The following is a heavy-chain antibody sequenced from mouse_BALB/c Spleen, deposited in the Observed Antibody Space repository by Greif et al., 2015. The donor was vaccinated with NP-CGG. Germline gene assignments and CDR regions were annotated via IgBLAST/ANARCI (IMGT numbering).Heavy chain of an antibody. V-gene: IGHV1-80*01. Sequence: QVQLQQPGAELVRPGSSVKISCKASGYAFSSYWMNWVKQRPGQGLEWIGQIYPGDGDTNYNGKFEGKATLTADKSSSTAYMQLSSLTSEDSAVYFCARSDYGYAMDYWGQGTSVTVSS. CDR3: ARSDYGYAMDY. D-gene: IGHD1-1*01. CDR1: GYAFSSYW. CDR2: IYPGDGDT. J-gene: IGHJ4*01.